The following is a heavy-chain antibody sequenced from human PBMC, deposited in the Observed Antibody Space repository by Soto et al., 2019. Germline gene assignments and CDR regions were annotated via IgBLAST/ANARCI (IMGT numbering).Heavy chain of an antibody. CDR2: ISGSGGST. CDR3: AKDASDCSGGSCYPYYYYYYGMDV. CDR1: GFTFSSYA. D-gene: IGHD2-15*01. J-gene: IGHJ6*02. Sequence: GSLRLSCAASGFTFSSYAMSWVRQAPGKGLEWVSAISGSGGSTYYADSVKGRFTISRDNSKNTLYLQMNSLRAEDTAVYYCAKDASDCSGGSCYPYYYYYYGMDVWGQGTTVTV. V-gene: IGHV3-23*01.